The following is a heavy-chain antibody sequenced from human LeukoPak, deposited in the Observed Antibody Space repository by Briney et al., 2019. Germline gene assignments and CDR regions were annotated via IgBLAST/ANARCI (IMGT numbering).Heavy chain of an antibody. V-gene: IGHV5-51*01. Sequence: GESLKISCKGSGYSFTSYWIGWVRQMPGKGLEWMGIIYPGDSATRYSPSFQGQVTISADKSISTAYLQWSSLKASDTAMYYCARRIYSSSRFDAFDIWGQGTMVTVSS. CDR1: GYSFTSYW. D-gene: IGHD6-13*01. CDR2: IYPGDSAT. CDR3: ARRIYSSSRFDAFDI. J-gene: IGHJ3*02.